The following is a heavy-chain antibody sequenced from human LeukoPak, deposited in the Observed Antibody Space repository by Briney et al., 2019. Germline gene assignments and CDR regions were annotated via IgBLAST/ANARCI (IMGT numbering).Heavy chain of an antibody. CDR1: GGSISSSSYY. CDR2: IYYSGST. D-gene: IGHD3-3*01. J-gene: IGHJ4*02. CDR3: ARHPRGYDFWSGRFGYYFDY. V-gene: IGHV4-39*01. Sequence: SETLSLTCTVSGGSISSSSYYWGWIRQPPGKGLEWIGSIYYSGSTYYNPSLKSRVTISVDTSKNQFSLKLSSVTAADTAVYYCARHPRGYDFWSGRFGYYFDYWGQGTLVTVSS.